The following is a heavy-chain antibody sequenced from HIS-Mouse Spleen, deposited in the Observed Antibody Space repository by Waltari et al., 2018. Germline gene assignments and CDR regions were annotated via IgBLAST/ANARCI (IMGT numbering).Heavy chain of an antibody. CDR1: GGSISSSSYS. V-gene: IGHV4-39*07. Sequence: QLQLQESGPGLVKPSETLSLTCTASGGSISSSSYSWGWIRQPPAKGLEWIGSIYYSGSTYYNPSLKSRVTISVDTSKNQFSLKLSSVTAADTAVYYCAREIPYSSSWYDWYFDLWGRGTLVTVSS. CDR2: IYYSGST. J-gene: IGHJ2*01. CDR3: AREIPYSSSWYDWYFDL. D-gene: IGHD6-13*01.